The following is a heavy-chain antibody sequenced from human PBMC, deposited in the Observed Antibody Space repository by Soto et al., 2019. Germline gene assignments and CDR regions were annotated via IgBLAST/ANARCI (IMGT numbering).Heavy chain of an antibody. CDR3: ARVATPISRNDH. CDR1: GFTFSSYW. J-gene: IGHJ4*02. D-gene: IGHD2-2*02. Sequence: PGGSLRLSCAASGFTFSSYWMTWVRQFPGKGLEWVARMKEDGSEKYYVDSVKGRFTISRDNAKNSLYLQMNSLRPEDTAVYYCARVATPISRNDHWGQGTLVTVSS. CDR2: MKEDGSEK. V-gene: IGHV3-7*03.